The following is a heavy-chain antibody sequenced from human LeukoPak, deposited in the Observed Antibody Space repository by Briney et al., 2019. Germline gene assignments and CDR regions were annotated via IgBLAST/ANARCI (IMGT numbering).Heavy chain of an antibody. J-gene: IGHJ4*02. V-gene: IGHV3-23*01. Sequence: PGGSLRLSCAASGFTFIAYGMSWVRQAPGKGLEWVSHISDTVRDTWYANSVKGRFIISRDNSRDTVYLQMSSLRPEDTALYFCAKDNYGGIFASWGQGTLVTVSS. CDR1: GFTFIAYG. CDR2: ISDTVRDT. D-gene: IGHD4-17*01. CDR3: AKDNYGGIFAS.